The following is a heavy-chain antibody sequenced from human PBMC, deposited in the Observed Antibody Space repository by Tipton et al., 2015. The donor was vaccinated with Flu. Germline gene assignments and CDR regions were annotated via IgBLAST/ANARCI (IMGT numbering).Heavy chain of an antibody. D-gene: IGHD6-19*01. J-gene: IGHJ5*02. CDR1: GDSINNYD. CDR3: ARDVITVAGTRFDP. CDR2: FYTSGST. Sequence: TLSLTCTVSGDSINNYDWSWVRQSPGKALECIGYFYTSGSTDYNPSLKGRVTISVDTSKNQFFLKLNSLTPADTCVYYCARDVITVAGTRFDPWSQGTLVTVSS. V-gene: IGHV4-59*01.